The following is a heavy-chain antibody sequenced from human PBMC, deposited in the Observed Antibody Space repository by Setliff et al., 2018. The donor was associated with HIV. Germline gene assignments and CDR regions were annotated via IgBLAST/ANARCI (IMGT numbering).Heavy chain of an antibody. V-gene: IGHV3-30*04. D-gene: IGHD3-10*01. CDR2: ISYDGSNK. CDR3: ARGLNYYGSGSYLPLGY. J-gene: IGHJ4*02. CDR1: GFTFSTFA. Sequence: GGSLRLSCAASGFTFSTFAMHWVRQAPGKGLEWVAVISYDGSNKYYADSVKGRFTISRDNSKNTLYLQMNSLRAEDTAVYYCARGLNYYGSGSYLPLGYWGQGTLVTVSS.